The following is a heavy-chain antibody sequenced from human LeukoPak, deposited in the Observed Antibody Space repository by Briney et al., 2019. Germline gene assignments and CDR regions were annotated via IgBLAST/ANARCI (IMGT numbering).Heavy chain of an antibody. V-gene: IGHV3-74*01. Sequence: GGSLRLSCAASGFTFSRYWMYWVRQAPGKGLVRVSRISTDGSITSYADSVRGRFTISRDNAKNTLYLQMNSLRAEDTAVYYCARPAGITTVRGVTDWFDPWGQGTLVTVSS. CDR1: GFTFSRYW. D-gene: IGHD3-10*01. J-gene: IGHJ5*02. CDR2: ISTDGSIT. CDR3: ARPAGITTVRGVTDWFDP.